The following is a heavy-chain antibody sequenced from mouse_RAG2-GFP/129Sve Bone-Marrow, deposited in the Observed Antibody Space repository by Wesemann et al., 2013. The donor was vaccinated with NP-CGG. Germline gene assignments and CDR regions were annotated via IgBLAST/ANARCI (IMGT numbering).Heavy chain of an antibody. V-gene: IGHV8-12*01. CDR1: GFSLSTSGMG. CDR2: IYWDDDK. D-gene: IGHD2-14*01. J-gene: IGHJ2*01. CDR3: ARRSDRYFDY. Sequence: QVTLKESGPGILQPSQTLSLTCSFSGFSLSTSGMGVSWIRQPSGKGLEWLAHIYWDDDKRYNPSLKSRLTISKDTSSNQVFLKITSVDTADTATYYCARRSDRYFDYWGQGTTLTVSS.